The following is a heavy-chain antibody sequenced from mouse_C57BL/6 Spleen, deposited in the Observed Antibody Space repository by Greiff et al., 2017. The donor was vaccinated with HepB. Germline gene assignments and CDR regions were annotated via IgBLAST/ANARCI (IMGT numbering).Heavy chain of an antibody. CDR3: ARTQYYGSSLFAY. V-gene: IGHV1-72*01. Sequence: QVQLKQPGAELVKPGASVKLSCKASGYTFTSYWMHWVKQRPGRGLEWIGRIDPNSGGTKYNEKFKSKATLTVDKPSSTAYMQLSSLTSEDSAVYYCARTQYYGSSLFAYWGQGTLVTVSA. D-gene: IGHD1-1*01. CDR1: GYTFTSYW. J-gene: IGHJ3*01. CDR2: IDPNSGGT.